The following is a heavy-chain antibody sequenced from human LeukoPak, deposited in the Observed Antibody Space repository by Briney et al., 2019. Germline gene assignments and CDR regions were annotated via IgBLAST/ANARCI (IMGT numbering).Heavy chain of an antibody. D-gene: IGHD4-17*01. CDR1: GYTFTGYY. Sequence: ASVKVSCKASGYTFTGYYMHWVRQAPGQGLEWMGWINPNSGGTNYAQKFQGRVTITRDTSISTAYMELSRLRSDDTAVYYCARGPERTVTTYYYYYYGMDVWGQGTTVTVSS. CDR3: ARGPERTVTTYYYYYYGMDV. CDR2: INPNSGGT. V-gene: IGHV1-2*02. J-gene: IGHJ6*02.